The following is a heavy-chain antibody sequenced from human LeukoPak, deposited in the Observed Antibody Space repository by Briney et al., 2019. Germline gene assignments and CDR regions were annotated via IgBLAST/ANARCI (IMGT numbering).Heavy chain of an antibody. CDR3: AHTRIAARPHFFDY. V-gene: IGHV2-5*02. Sequence: SGPTLVNPTQTLTLTCTFSGFSLSASGVGVGWIRQPPGKALEWLALIYWDDDKRYSPSLKSRLTITKDTSKNQVVLTMTNMDPVDTATYYCAHTRIAARPHFFDYWGQGTLVTVSS. CDR2: IYWDDDK. D-gene: IGHD6-6*01. J-gene: IGHJ4*02. CDR1: GFSLSASGVG.